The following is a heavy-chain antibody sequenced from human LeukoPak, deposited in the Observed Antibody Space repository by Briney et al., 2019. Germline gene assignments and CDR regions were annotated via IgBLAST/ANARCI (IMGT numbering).Heavy chain of an antibody. CDR2: IYYSGST. J-gene: IGHJ6*03. CDR3: AREGRDTAMGLYYYYYMDV. Sequence: PSETLSLTCTVSGGSISSYYWSWIRQPPGKGLEWIGYIYYSGSTNYNPSLKSRVTISVDTSKNQFSLKLSSVTAADTAVYYCAREGRDTAMGLYYYYYMDVWGKGTTVTVSS. D-gene: IGHD5-18*01. CDR1: GGSISSYY. V-gene: IGHV4-59*01.